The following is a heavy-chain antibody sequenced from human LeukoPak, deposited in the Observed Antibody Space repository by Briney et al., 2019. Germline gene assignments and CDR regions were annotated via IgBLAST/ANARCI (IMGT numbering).Heavy chain of an antibody. Sequence: GGSLRLSCAASGFTFSRYWIHWVRQAPGKGLEWVSRINPDGSTTTYADSVKGRFTISRDNAKNTVYLQMNSLRAEDTAVYYCARGQPSQWLGPKSLDYWGQGSLVTVSS. J-gene: IGHJ4*02. CDR2: INPDGSTT. CDR1: GFTFSRYW. V-gene: IGHV3-74*01. CDR3: ARGQPSQWLGPKSLDY. D-gene: IGHD6-19*01.